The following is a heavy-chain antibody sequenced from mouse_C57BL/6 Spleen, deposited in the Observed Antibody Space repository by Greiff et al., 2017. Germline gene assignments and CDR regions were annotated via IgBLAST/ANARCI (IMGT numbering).Heavy chain of an antibody. Sequence: EVKLVESGGGLVKPGGSLKLSCAASGFTFSSYAMSWVRQTPGKRLEWVATISDGGSYTYYPDNVKGRFTISRDNAKNNLYLQMSHLKSEDTAMYYCARGNYGRFFDYWGQGTTLTVSS. CDR3: ARGNYGRFFDY. CDR2: ISDGGSYT. V-gene: IGHV5-4*03. J-gene: IGHJ2*01. D-gene: IGHD1-1*01. CDR1: GFTFSSYA.